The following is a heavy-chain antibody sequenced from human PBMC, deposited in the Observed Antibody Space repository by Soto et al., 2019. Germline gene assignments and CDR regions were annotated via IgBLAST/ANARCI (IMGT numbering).Heavy chain of an antibody. D-gene: IGHD2-2*01. V-gene: IGHV1-69*06. Sequence: QVQLVQSGAEVKKPGSSVKVSCKASGGTFTSYVVSWVRQAPGQGLEWMGVSIPIFGTANYARKFQGRVTITADKSTSTAYMELSSLRSEDKAVYYCAKLVGPAARRSSMDVWGQGTTVTVSS. CDR1: GGTFTSYV. CDR3: AKLVGPAARRSSMDV. CDR2: SIPIFGTA. J-gene: IGHJ6*02.